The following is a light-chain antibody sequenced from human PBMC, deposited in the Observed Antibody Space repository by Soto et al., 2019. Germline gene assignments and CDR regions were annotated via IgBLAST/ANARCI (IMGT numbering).Light chain of an antibody. J-gene: IGKJ1*01. Sequence: EIVLTQSPGTLSLSPGERATLSCRASQSVSSSYLAWYQQKPGQAPRLLIYGASSRATGIPDRFSGSGSGTAFTLTINSLQPEDVAVYHCQQYYAPPWTFGQGTKVEIK. CDR3: QQYYAPPWT. V-gene: IGKV3-20*01. CDR1: QSVSSSY. CDR2: GAS.